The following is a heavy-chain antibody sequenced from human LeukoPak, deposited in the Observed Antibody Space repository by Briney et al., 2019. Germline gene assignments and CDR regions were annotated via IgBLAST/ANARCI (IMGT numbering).Heavy chain of an antibody. CDR2: IYYSGST. J-gene: IGHJ6*04. CDR3: ARRAGLRFLEWSV. D-gene: IGHD3-3*01. Sequence: PSETLSLTCTVSGGSISSSSYYWGWIRQPPGKGLEWIGSIYYSGSTYYNPSLKSRVTISVDTSKNQFSLKLSSVTAADTAVYYCARRAGLRFLEWSVWGKGTTVTVSS. CDR1: GGSISSSSYY. V-gene: IGHV4-39*07.